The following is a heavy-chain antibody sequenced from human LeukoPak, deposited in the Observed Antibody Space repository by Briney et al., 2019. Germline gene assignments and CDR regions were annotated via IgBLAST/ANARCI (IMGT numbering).Heavy chain of an antibody. CDR1: GITLSNYG. CDR2: ISETGGRT. CDR3: AKDRGVTYYGMDV. V-gene: IGHV3-23*01. J-gene: IGHJ6*02. Sequence: PGGSLRLSCAVSGITLSNYGMTWVRQAPGKGLEWVAGISETGGRTNYADSVKGRFTISRDNPKNTLYLQMNSLRAEDTAVYYCAKDRGVTYYGMDVWGQGTTVTVSS. D-gene: IGHD2-8*01.